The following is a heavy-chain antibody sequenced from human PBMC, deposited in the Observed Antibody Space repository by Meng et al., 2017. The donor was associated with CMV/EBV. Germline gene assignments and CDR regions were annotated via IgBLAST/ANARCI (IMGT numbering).Heavy chain of an antibody. D-gene: IGHD2-2*01. CDR2: IYYSGST. Sequence: SETLSLTCTVSGCSIRSKTYYWGWIRQPPGMGLEWFGSIYYSGSTYYNSSIKSRVTISVDTSKNQFSLKLSSVTAEDTAMYYCARPVDCSSASGYGWDWGQGTLVTVSS. J-gene: IGHJ1*01. CDR3: ARPVDCSSASGYGWD. CDR1: GCSIRSKTYY. V-gene: IGHV4-39*01.